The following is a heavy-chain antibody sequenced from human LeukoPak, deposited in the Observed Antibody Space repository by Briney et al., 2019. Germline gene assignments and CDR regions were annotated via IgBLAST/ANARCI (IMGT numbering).Heavy chain of an antibody. Sequence: ASVKVSCKASGYTFTGYYMHWVRQAPGQGLEWMGWMNPNSGNTGYAQKFQGRVTMTRNTSISTAYMELSSLRSEDTAVYYCARGSGWYGWFDPWGQGTLVTVSS. CDR1: GYTFTGYY. CDR2: MNPNSGNT. V-gene: IGHV1-8*02. J-gene: IGHJ5*02. CDR3: ARGSGWYGWFDP. D-gene: IGHD6-19*01.